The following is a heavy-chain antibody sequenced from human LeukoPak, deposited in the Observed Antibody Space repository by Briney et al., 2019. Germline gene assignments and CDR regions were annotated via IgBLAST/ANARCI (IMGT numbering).Heavy chain of an antibody. V-gene: IGHV3-7*01. J-gene: IGHJ4*02. Sequence: GGSLRLSCAASGFTFSSYWMSWVRQAPGKGLEWVANIKQDGSEKYYVDSVKGRFTISRDNAKNSLYLQMNSLRAEDTAVYYCARLLTTVTTGYYFDYWGQGALVTVSS. CDR3: ARLLTTVTTGYYFDY. CDR1: GFTFSSYW. D-gene: IGHD4-17*01. CDR2: IKQDGSEK.